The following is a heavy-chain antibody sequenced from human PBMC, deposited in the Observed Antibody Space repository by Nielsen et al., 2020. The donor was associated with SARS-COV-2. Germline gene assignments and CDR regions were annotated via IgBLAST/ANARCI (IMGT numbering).Heavy chain of an antibody. Sequence: GGFLRLSCAASGFTFSSYGMHWVRQAPGKGLEWVAVISYDGSNKYYADSVKGRFTISRDNSKNTLYLQMNSLRAEDTAVYYCAKDSPYYDFWSGYPSGGMDVWGQGTTVTVSS. CDR3: AKDSPYYDFWSGYPSGGMDV. CDR2: ISYDGSNK. J-gene: IGHJ6*02. CDR1: GFTFSSYG. V-gene: IGHV3-30*18. D-gene: IGHD3-3*01.